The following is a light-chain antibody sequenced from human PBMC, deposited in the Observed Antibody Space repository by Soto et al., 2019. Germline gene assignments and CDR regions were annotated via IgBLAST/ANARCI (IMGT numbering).Light chain of an antibody. CDR3: QQYNSYSPWT. CDR2: KAS. CDR1: QSISSW. V-gene: IGKV1-5*03. J-gene: IGKJ1*01. Sequence: DIQMTQSPSTLSASVGDRVTITCRASQSISSWLAWYQQKPGKAPKLLIYKASSLESGVPSRFRGSGSGTEFTLTISSLQPDDFAPYYCQQYNSYSPWTVGQGTKVDSK.